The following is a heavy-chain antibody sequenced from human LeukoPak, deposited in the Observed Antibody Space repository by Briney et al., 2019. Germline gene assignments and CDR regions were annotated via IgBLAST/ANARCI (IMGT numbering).Heavy chain of an antibody. D-gene: IGHD3-16*01. CDR3: ARDHVTDAFDI. J-gene: IGHJ3*02. CDR2: INYSGRT. CDR1: GGSISSGGYY. Sequence: SQTLSLTCTVSGGSISSGGYYWSWIRQHPGKGLEWIGYINYSGRTYYNPSLKSRVTISVDTSKNQFSLKLSSVTAADTAVYYCARDHVTDAFDIWGQGTMVTVSS. V-gene: IGHV4-31*03.